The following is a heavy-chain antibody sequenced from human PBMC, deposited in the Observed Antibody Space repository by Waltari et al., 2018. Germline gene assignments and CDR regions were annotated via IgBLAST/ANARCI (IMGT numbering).Heavy chain of an antibody. J-gene: IGHJ4*02. Sequence: EVQLVESGGDLVQPGGSLSLSCADSGFTFRTYRMSLVRQAPGKGLEWVANIKQDGSEKYYVDSVKGRFTISRDNAKNSLYLQMNSLRAEDTAVYYCASFGSTHFFDYWGQGTLVTVSS. D-gene: IGHD3-10*01. CDR1: GFTFRTYR. V-gene: IGHV3-7*01. CDR2: IKQDGSEK. CDR3: ASFGSTHFFDY.